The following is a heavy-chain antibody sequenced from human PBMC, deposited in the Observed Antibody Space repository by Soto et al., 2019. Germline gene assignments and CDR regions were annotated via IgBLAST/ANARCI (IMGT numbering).Heavy chain of an antibody. Sequence: EVQLVESGGGLVQPGGSLRLSCAVSGFTFRTFWMHWVRQTPGKGLVWVSRINGDGSRTDYADSVRGRFTISRDNAGSTLFLQMNSLRAEDTAVYFCARYCSGGSCSHGFDYWGQGSLVTVSS. CDR3: ARYCSGGSCSHGFDY. J-gene: IGHJ4*02. V-gene: IGHV3-74*01. D-gene: IGHD2-15*01. CDR2: INGDGSRT. CDR1: GFTFRTFW.